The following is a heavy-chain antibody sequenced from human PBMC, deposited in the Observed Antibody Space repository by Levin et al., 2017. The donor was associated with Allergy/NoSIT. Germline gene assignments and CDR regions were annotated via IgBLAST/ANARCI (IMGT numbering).Heavy chain of an antibody. D-gene: IGHD6-13*01. J-gene: IGHJ4*02. V-gene: IGHV4-4*02. CDR2: IFHSGST. Sequence: SETLSLTCAVSGGSISSGNWWSWVRQHPGKGLEWIGEIFHSGSTNYNPSLKSRVTVSVDKSKNQFSLKLSSVTAADTAVYYCARDSGIATAVVYWGQGTLVTVSS. CDR3: ARDSGIATAVVY. CDR1: GGSISSGNW.